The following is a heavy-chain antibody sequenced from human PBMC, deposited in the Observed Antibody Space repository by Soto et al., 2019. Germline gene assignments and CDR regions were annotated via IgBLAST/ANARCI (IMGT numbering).Heavy chain of an antibody. Sequence: GGSLRLSCAASGFTFSDYYMSWIRQAQGKGLEWVSYISSSGSTIYYADSVEGRFTISRDNAKNSLYLQMNSLRAEDTAVYYFARAWGELSLYRTGPDYWGQGTLVTVSS. J-gene: IGHJ4*02. CDR3: ARAWGELSLYRTGPDY. D-gene: IGHD3-16*02. V-gene: IGHV3-11*01. CDR2: ISSSGSTI. CDR1: GFTFSDYY.